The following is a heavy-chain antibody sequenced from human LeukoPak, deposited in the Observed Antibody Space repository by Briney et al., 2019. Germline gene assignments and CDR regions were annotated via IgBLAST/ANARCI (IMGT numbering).Heavy chain of an antibody. Sequence: GASVKVSCKASGYTFSSYGISWMRQAPGQGLEWMGWINNYNGDRNSSQKFQGRVTMTSDTSTSTVYMQLNDLTSEDTAVYFCARVGITAATADNWGQGTLVTVSS. V-gene: IGHV1-18*01. CDR3: ARVGITAATADN. D-gene: IGHD6-25*01. J-gene: IGHJ4*02. CDR1: GYTFSSYG. CDR2: INNYNGDR.